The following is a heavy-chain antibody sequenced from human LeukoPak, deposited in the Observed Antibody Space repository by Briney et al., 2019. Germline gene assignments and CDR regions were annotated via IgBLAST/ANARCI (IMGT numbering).Heavy chain of an antibody. J-gene: IGHJ4*02. Sequence: GGSLRLSCAASGFTFSSYSMNWVRQAPGKGLEWVSSISSSSSYIYYADSVKGRFTISRDNAKNSLYLQMNSLRAEDTAVYYSAREPIAAPYYFDYWGQGTLVTVSS. CDR1: GFTFSSYS. D-gene: IGHD6-13*01. V-gene: IGHV3-21*01. CDR2: ISSSSSYI. CDR3: AREPIAAPYYFDY.